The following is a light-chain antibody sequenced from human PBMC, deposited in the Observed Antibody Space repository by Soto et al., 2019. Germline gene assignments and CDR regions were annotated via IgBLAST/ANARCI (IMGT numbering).Light chain of an antibody. CDR1: SSNIGGNS. CDR3: CSYAGSYTFV. V-gene: IGLV2-11*01. CDR2: DVS. Sequence: QSAMTQPPSVSAAPGQKVTISCSGSSSNIGGNSVSWYQQHPGKAPKLMIYDVSKRPSGVPDRFSGSKSGNTASLTISGLQAEDEADYYCCSYAGSYTFVFGTGTKVTVL. J-gene: IGLJ1*01.